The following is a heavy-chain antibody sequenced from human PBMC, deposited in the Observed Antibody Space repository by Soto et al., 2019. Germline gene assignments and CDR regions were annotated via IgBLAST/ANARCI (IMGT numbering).Heavy chain of an antibody. Sequence: ASVKVSCKASGYTFTGYYMHWVRQAPGQGLEWMGWINPNSGGTNYAQKFQGRVTMTRDTSISTAYMELSRLRFDDTAVYYCARVEYYGSGINWFDPWGQGTLVTVSS. CDR2: INPNSGGT. J-gene: IGHJ5*02. CDR1: GYTFTGYY. D-gene: IGHD3-10*01. CDR3: ARVEYYGSGINWFDP. V-gene: IGHV1-2*02.